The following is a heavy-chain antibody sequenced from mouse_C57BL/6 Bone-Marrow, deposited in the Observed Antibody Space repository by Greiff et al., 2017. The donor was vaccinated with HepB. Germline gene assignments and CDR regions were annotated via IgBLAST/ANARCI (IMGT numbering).Heavy chain of an antibody. D-gene: IGHD1-1*01. CDR2: IYPGDGDT. V-gene: IGHV1-80*01. CDR3: ARDYYYGYWYFDV. Sequence: VQLQQSGAELVKPGASVKISCKASGYAFSSYWMNWVKQRPGKGLEWIGQIYPGDGDTNYNGKFKGKATLTADKSSSTAYMQLSSLTSEDSAVYFCARDYYYGYWYFDVWGTGTTVTVSS. J-gene: IGHJ1*03. CDR1: GYAFSSYW.